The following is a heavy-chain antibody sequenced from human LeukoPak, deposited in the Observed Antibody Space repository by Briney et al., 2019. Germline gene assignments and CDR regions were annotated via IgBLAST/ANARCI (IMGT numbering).Heavy chain of an antibody. CDR2: ISSSSSYI. D-gene: IGHD3-22*01. J-gene: IGHJ4*02. CDR3: ARVPTYYYDSSGYSIDY. Sequence: PGGSLRLSCAASGFTFSDYYMSWIRQAPGKGLEWVSSISSSSSYIYYADSVKGRFTISRDNAKNSLYLQMNSLRAEDTAVYYCARVPTYYYDSSGYSIDYWGQGTLVTVSS. CDR1: GFTFSDYY. V-gene: IGHV3-11*06.